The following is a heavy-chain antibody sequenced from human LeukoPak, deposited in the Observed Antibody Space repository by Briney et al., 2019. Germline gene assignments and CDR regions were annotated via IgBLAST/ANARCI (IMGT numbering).Heavy chain of an antibody. D-gene: IGHD3-22*01. J-gene: IGHJ4*02. CDR2: ISWNSGSI. CDR1: GFTFSSYE. V-gene: IGHV3-9*01. Sequence: GGSLRLSCAASGFTFSSYEMNWVRQAPGKGLEWVSGISWNSGSIGYADSVKGRFTISRDNAKNSLYLQMNSLRAEDTALYYCAEDFDSSGYYSPVDYWGQGTLVTVSS. CDR3: AEDFDSSGYYSPVDY.